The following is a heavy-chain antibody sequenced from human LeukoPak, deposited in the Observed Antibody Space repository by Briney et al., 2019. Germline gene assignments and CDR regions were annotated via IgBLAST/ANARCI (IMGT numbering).Heavy chain of an antibody. D-gene: IGHD6-13*01. CDR1: GGSISSYY. CDR2: IYYSGST. CDR3: ARAPPMYSSSWYLDY. J-gene: IGHJ4*02. V-gene: IGHV4-59*01. Sequence: SETLSLTCTVSGGSISSYYWSWIRQPPGKGLEWIGYIYYSGSTNYNPSLKSRVTISVDTSKNQFSLKLSSVTAADTAVYYCARAPPMYSSSWYLDYWGQGTLVTVSS.